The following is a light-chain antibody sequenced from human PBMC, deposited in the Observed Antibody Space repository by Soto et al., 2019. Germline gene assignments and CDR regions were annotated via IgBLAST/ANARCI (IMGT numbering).Light chain of an antibody. CDR1: SGHSSYS. Sequence: QSVLTQSSSASASLGSSVKLTCTLSSGHSSYSIAWQQQQPGKAHRYLMKLEGSGSYNKGSGVPDRFSGSSSGADRYLTISHLQFEDEADYYCETWDSNTHVFGGGTKLTVL. J-gene: IGLJ3*02. CDR3: ETWDSNTHV. CDR2: LEGSGSY. V-gene: IGLV4-60*02.